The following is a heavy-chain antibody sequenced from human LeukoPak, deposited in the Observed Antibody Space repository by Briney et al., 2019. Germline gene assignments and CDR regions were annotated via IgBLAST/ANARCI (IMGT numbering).Heavy chain of an antibody. CDR1: GGTFSSYA. CDR2: IIPIFGTA. CDR3: TRGPIDLWLHNGMDV. J-gene: IGHJ6*02. V-gene: IGHV1-69*13. D-gene: IGHD3-10*01. Sequence: EASVKVSCKASGGTFSSYAISWVRQAPGQGLEWMGGIIPIFGTANYAQKFQGRVTITADESTSTAYMELSSLRSEDTAVYYCTRGPIDLWLHNGMDVWGQGTTVIVSS.